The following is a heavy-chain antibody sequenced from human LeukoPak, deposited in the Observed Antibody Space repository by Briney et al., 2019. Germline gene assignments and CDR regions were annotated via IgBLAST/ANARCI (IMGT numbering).Heavy chain of an antibody. J-gene: IGHJ4*02. Sequence: GGSLRLSCAASGFTFSSYWMSWVRQAPGKGLEWVANIKQDGSEKYYVDSVKGRFTISRDNARNSLYLQMNSLRAEDTAVYYCARTGPGVHYYGSGSYLYWGQGTLVTVSS. CDR2: IKQDGSEK. D-gene: IGHD3-10*01. V-gene: IGHV3-7*01. CDR1: GFTFSSYW. CDR3: ARTGPGVHYYGSGSYLY.